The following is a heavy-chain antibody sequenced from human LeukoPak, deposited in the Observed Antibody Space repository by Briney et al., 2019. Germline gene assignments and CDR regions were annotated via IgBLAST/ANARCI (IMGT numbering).Heavy chain of an antibody. J-gene: IGHJ4*02. Sequence: SETLSLTCTVSGGSVSGDSYYWSWIRQPPGKGLEWIGYISYTGTTSYNPSLKSRVTISVDTSKNQFSLKLSSVTAADTAVYYCARDGAGMTGTGLDYWGQGILATVSS. CDR1: GGSVSGDSYY. D-gene: IGHD3-9*01. V-gene: IGHV4-61*01. CDR2: ISYTGTT. CDR3: ARDGAGMTGTGLDY.